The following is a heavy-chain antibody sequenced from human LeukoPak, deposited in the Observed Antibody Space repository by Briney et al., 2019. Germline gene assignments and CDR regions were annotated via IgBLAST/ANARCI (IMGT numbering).Heavy chain of an antibody. CDR1: GGSISTYY. CDR3: AREEPYSYYYDSSGYYRGWFDP. Sequence: TSETLSLTCTVSGGSISTYYWSWIRQPPGKGLEWIGYIYYLGSTNYNPSLKSRVTISVDTSKNQFSLKLSSVTAADTAVYYCAREEPYSYYYDSSGYYRGWFDPWGQGTLVTVSS. J-gene: IGHJ5*02. D-gene: IGHD3-22*01. V-gene: IGHV4-59*01. CDR2: IYYLGST.